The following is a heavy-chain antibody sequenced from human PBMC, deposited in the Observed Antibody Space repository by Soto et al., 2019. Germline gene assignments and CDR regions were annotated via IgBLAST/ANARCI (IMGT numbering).Heavy chain of an antibody. CDR2: INPDTGGT. V-gene: IGHV1-2*04. D-gene: IGHD6-13*01. Sequence: QVQLVQSGAEVKKSGASVKVSCKASGYTFTGYYIHWVRQAPGQGLEWMGWINPDTGGTDYTQKFQGWVTMTRDTSITTAYMELSSLKSDDTAVYFCARAVARDGSSWYRGGFDSWGQGTLVTVSS. CDR3: ARAVARDGSSWYRGGFDS. CDR1: GYTFTGYY. J-gene: IGHJ4*02.